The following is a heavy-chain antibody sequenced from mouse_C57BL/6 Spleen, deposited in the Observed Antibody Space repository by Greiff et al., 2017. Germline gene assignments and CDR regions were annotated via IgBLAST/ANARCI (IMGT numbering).Heavy chain of an antibody. CDR1: GYTFTDYY. J-gene: IGHJ3*01. D-gene: IGHD1-1*01. CDR2: INPNNGGT. Sequence: EVQLQQSGPELVKPGASVKISCKASGYTFTDYYMNWVKQSHGKSLEWIGDINPNNGGTSYNQKFKGKATLTVDKSSSTAYMELRSLTSEDSAVYCCARRDYYGSSYDWFAYWGQGTLVTVSS. CDR3: ARRDYYGSSYDWFAY. V-gene: IGHV1-26*01.